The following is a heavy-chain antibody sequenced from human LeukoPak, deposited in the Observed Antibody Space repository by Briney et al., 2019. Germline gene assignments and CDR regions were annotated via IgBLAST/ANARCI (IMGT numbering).Heavy chain of an antibody. CDR2: IYTSGST. J-gene: IGHJ5*02. Sequence: PSETLSLTCTVSGGSISSYYWNWLRQPAGKGLEWIGRIYTSGSTNYNPSLKSRVTMSVDTSKNQFSPKLSSVTAADTAVYYCAEVRRDTAMVTWGQGTLVTVSS. V-gene: IGHV4-4*07. CDR3: AEVRRDTAMVT. D-gene: IGHD5-18*01. CDR1: GGSISSYY.